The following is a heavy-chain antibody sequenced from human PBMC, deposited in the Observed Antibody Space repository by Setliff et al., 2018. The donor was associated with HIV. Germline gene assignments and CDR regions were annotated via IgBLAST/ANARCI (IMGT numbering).Heavy chain of an antibody. J-gene: IGHJ4*02. CDR1: GFTFSNAW. D-gene: IGHD3-22*01. Sequence: GGSLRLSCAASGFTFSNAWMSWVRQAPGKGLEWVGRIKSKTDGGTTDYAAPVKGRFTISRDDSKNTLYLQMNSLKTEDTAVYYCTTEVRYYDSSGPDYWGQGTLVTVSS. V-gene: IGHV3-15*01. CDR3: TTEVRYYDSSGPDY. CDR2: IKSKTDGGTT.